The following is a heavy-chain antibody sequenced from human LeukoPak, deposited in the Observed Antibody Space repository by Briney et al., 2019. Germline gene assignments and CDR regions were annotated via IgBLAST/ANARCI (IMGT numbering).Heavy chain of an antibody. CDR3: ATDTYSSGYYGLFDY. Sequence: GRSLRLSCAASGFTFDDYAMHWVRQAPGKGLVGVSGISWHSGSIGDADSGNRRFTISRDNAKNSLDLQMNSLRAEDTALCYCATDTYSSGYYGLFDYWGQGTLVTVSS. V-gene: IGHV3-9*01. CDR2: ISWHSGSI. D-gene: IGHD3-22*01. CDR1: GFTFDDYA. J-gene: IGHJ4*02.